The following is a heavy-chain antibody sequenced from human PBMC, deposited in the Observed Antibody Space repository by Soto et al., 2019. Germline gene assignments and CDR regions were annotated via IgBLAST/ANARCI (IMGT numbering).Heavy chain of an antibody. Sequence: QLQLQESGPGLVKPSETLSLTCTVSSGSISSSSYYWGWIRQPPGRGLEWIGNIYYTGTTYYNPSVKNRVTISQDTSKNQFSLKLTSVTAADTAVYYCARLQWLVALIDYWGQGTLVTVSS. V-gene: IGHV4-39*01. D-gene: IGHD6-19*01. CDR2: IYYTGTT. CDR1: SGSISSSSYY. J-gene: IGHJ4*02. CDR3: ARLQWLVALIDY.